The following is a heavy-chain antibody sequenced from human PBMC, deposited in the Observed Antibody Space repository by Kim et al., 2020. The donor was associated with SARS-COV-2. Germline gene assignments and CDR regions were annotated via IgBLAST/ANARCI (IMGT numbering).Heavy chain of an antibody. V-gene: IGHV3-48*02. Sequence: SVKGRVTISRDNAKNALYLQMNSLRDEDTAVYYCARDREGAVGATPPDYWGQGTLVTVSS. J-gene: IGHJ4*02. D-gene: IGHD1-26*01. CDR3: ARDREGAVGATPPDY.